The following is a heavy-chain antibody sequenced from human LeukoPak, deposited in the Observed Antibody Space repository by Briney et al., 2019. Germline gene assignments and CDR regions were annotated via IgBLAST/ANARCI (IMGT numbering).Heavy chain of an antibody. CDR2: ISTSGST. CDR3: ARVSGSSWAYDY. V-gene: IGHV4-61*02. J-gene: IGHJ4*02. D-gene: IGHD6-13*01. Sequence: PSETLSPTCTVSGGSITSGDFYWSWIRQPAGEGLEWIGRISTSGSTNYNPSLKSRVTISVDTSKNQFSLMLSSVTAADTAVYYCARVSGSSWAYDYWGQGTLVTVSS. CDR1: GGSITSGDFY.